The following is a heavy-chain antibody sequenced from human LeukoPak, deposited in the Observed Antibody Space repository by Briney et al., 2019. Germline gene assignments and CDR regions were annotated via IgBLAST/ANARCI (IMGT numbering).Heavy chain of an antibody. Sequence: GGSLRLSCAASGFTFNNYCMHWVRQAPGKGLEWLTFINYDGSNTYYADSVKGRFTVSRDDSKSTLYLQMNSLRADDTAVYYCAKDGSSYYYIYYWGQGTLVTVSS. CDR3: AKDGSSYYYIYY. J-gene: IGHJ4*02. CDR1: GFTFNNYC. V-gene: IGHV3-30*02. CDR2: INYDGSNT. D-gene: IGHD3-22*01.